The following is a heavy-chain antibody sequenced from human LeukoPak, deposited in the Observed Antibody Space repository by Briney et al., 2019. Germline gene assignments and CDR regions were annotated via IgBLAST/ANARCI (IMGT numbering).Heavy chain of an antibody. J-gene: IGHJ4*02. CDR2: INHSGST. D-gene: IGHD3-16*01. CDR1: GGSFSGYY. Sequence: SGTLSLTCAVYGGSFSGYYWSWIRQPPGKGLEWIGEINHSGSTNYNPSLKSRVTISVDTSKNQFSLKLSSVTAADTAVYYCARAPTYYDYVWGSWIIGFDYWGQGTLVTVSS. CDR3: ARAPTYYDYVWGSWIIGFDY. V-gene: IGHV4-34*01.